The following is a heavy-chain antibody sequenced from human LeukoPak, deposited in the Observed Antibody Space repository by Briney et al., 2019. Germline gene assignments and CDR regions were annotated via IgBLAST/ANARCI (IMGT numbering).Heavy chain of an antibody. CDR3: ARQEYSSGWYHFDY. D-gene: IGHD6-19*01. Sequence: SETLSLTCTVSGGSISIYYWSWIRQPPGKGLEWIGYIYYSGSTNYNPSLKSRVTISVDTSKNQFSLKLSSVTAADTAVYYCARQEYSSGWYHFDYWGQGTLVTVSS. V-gene: IGHV4-59*08. CDR2: IYYSGST. CDR1: GGSISIYY. J-gene: IGHJ4*02.